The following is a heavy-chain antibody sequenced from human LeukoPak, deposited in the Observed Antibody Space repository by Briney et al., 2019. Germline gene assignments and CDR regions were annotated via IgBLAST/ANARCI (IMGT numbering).Heavy chain of an antibody. CDR3: ALTRWATRNAFDI. CDR2: IYYSGST. Sequence: PSETLSLTCTVSGGSISSSDYYWSWIRQPPGKGLEWIGYIYYSGSTDYNPSLKSRVTISVDTSKNQFSLKLSSVTAADTAVYYCALTRWATRNAFDIWGQGTMVTVSS. V-gene: IGHV4-30-4*08. D-gene: IGHD2-2*01. CDR1: GGSISSSDYY. J-gene: IGHJ3*02.